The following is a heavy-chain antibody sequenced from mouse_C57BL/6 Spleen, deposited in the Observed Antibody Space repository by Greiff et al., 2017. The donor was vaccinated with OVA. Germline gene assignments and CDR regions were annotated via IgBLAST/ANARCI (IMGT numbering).Heavy chain of an antibody. J-gene: IGHJ3*02. CDR2: INPGSGGT. V-gene: IGHV1-54*01. Sequence: QVQLQQSGAELVRPGPSVKVSCKASGYAFTNYLIEWVKQRPGQGLEWIGVINPGSGGTNYNEKFKGKATLTADKSSSTAYMQLSSLTSEDSAVYFCARVYGYWGQGTLVTVSA. CDR1: GYAFTNYL. CDR3: ARVYGY.